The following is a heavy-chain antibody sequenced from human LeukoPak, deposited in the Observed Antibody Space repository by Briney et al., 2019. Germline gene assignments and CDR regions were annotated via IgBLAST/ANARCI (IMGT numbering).Heavy chain of an antibody. D-gene: IGHD5-18*01. V-gene: IGHV2-5*02. CDR1: GFSLSTSGVG. J-gene: IGHJ4*02. CDR2: LYLDDDK. Sequence: SGPTLVNPTQTLTLTCTFSGFSLSTSGVGVGWIRQPPGKALEWLALLYLDDDKRYSPSLKSRLTITKDTSKNQVVRTMTNMDPVDTATYYCAHTKYSYGSYYFDYWGQGTLVTVSS. CDR3: AHTKYSYGSYYFDY.